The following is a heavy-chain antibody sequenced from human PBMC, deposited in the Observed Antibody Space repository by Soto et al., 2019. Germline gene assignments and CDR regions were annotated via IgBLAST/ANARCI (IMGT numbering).Heavy chain of an antibody. J-gene: IGHJ4*02. CDR1: GFTFSSYA. CDR3: ASGPSYNNGWSYFDY. D-gene: IGHD6-19*01. CDR2: ISYDGSNI. Sequence: GGSLRLSCAASGFTFSSYAMHWFRQSPGKGLEWVAVISYDGSNIYYADSVKGRFTISRDNSKNTLYLQMNSLGAEDTAMYYCASGPSYNNGWSYFDYWGQGTLVTVSS. V-gene: IGHV3-30-3*01.